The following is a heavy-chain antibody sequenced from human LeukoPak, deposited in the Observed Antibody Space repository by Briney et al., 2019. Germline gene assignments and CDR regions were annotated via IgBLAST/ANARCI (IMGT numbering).Heavy chain of an antibody. J-gene: IGHJ4*02. D-gene: IGHD6-13*01. V-gene: IGHV3-74*01. Sequence: GGSLRLSCAASGFTFSSYWMHWVRQAPGKGLEWVSGINTSGGSTAYADSVKGRFTISRDNSKNTLYLQMNSLRAEDTAVYYCARAEQLANFDYWGQGTLVTVSS. CDR2: INTSGGST. CDR3: ARAEQLANFDY. CDR1: GFTFSSYW.